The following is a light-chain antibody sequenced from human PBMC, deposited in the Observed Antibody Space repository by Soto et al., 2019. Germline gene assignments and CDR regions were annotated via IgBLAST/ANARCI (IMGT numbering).Light chain of an antibody. V-gene: IGKV3-15*01. J-gene: IGKJ1*01. Sequence: EIVMTQSPATLSVSPGERATLSCRASQSISNNLAWYHQRPGQAPRLLIFGASTRATGIPARFSGSGSGTEFTLTISSLQSEDFAFYYCQQYNNWWTFGQGTKVEIK. CDR2: GAS. CDR1: QSISNN. CDR3: QQYNNWWT.